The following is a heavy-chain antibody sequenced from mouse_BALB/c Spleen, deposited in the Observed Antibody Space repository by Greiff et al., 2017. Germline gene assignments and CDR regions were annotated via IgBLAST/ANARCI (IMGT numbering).Heavy chain of an antibody. Sequence: QVQLKQPGAELVRPGASVKLSCKASGYTFTSYWINWVKQRPGQGLEWIGNIYPSDSYTNYNQKFKDKATLTVDKSSSTAYMQLSSPTSEDSAVYYCTRSMVDYWGQGTTLTVSS. V-gene: IGHV1-69*02. CDR3: TRSMVDY. CDR1: GYTFTSYW. CDR2: IYPSDSYT. D-gene: IGHD2-3*01. J-gene: IGHJ2*01.